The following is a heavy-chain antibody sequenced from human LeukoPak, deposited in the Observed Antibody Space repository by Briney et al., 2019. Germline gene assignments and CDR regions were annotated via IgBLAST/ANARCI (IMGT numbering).Heavy chain of an antibody. CDR1: GGSNSSGDYY. D-gene: IGHD2-2*01. CDR2: IYYSGST. V-gene: IGHV4-30-4*01. CDR3: AREKRYCSSTSCYADAFDI. Sequence: SLTLSLTCTVSGGSNSSGDYYWSWIRQPPGKGLVWIGYIYYSGSTYYNPFLKSRVTISVDTSKNQFSLKLSSVTAADTAVYYCAREKRYCSSTSCYADAFDIWGQGTMVTVSS. J-gene: IGHJ3*02.